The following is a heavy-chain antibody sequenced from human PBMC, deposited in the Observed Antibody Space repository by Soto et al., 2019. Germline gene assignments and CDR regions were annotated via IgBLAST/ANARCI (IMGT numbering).Heavy chain of an antibody. CDR1: GFTFSSYG. CDR2: ISYDGSNK. V-gene: IGHV3-30*18. D-gene: IGHD1-26*01. J-gene: IGHJ4*02. CDR3: AKDLLEVGASYFDY. Sequence: GGSLRLSCAASGFTFSSYGMHWVRQAPGKGLEWVAVISYDGSNKYYADSVKGRFTISRDNSKNTLYLQMNSLRAEDTAVYYCAKDLLEVGASYFDYWGQGTLVTVYS.